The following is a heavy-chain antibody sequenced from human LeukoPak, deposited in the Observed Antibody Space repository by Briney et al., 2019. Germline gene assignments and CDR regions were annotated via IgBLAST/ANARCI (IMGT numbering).Heavy chain of an antibody. CDR3: AKDGGSSSSWYYFDY. D-gene: IGHD6-6*01. Sequence: GGSLRLSCAASGFTFSSYSMNWVRQAPGKGLEWVSYISSSSSTIYYADSVKGRFTISRGNSKDSLYLQMNSLRTEDTALYYCAKDGGSSSSWYYFDYWGQGTLVTVSS. CDR1: GFTFSSYS. J-gene: IGHJ4*02. CDR2: ISSSSSTI. V-gene: IGHV3-48*04.